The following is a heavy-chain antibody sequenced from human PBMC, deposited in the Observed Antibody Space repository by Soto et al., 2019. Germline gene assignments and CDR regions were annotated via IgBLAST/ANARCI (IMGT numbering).Heavy chain of an antibody. V-gene: IGHV4-34*01. CDR2: INHSGST. J-gene: IGHJ6*02. Sequence: PSETLSLTCAVYGGSFSGYYWSWIRQPPGKGLEWIGEINHSGSTNYNPSLKSRVTISVDTSKNQFSLKLSSVTAADTAVYYCARVHGSYGMGVWGQGTTVTVSS. CDR1: GGSFSGYY. CDR3: ARVHGSYGMGV.